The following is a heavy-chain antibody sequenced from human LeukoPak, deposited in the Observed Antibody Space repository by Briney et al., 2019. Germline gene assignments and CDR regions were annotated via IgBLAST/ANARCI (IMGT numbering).Heavy chain of an antibody. D-gene: IGHD7-27*01. CDR2: INQSGNET. CDR3: ASGDNFDY. CDR1: GFTFSNSW. V-gene: IGHV3-7*01. J-gene: IGHJ4*02. Sequence: GGCLRLSCTASGFTFSNSWMTWVRQAPGKGLEWVASINQSGNETYYVDSVKGRFTISRDNAKKSLFLQMNSLTVDDTAVYHCASGDNFDYWGQGALVTVTS.